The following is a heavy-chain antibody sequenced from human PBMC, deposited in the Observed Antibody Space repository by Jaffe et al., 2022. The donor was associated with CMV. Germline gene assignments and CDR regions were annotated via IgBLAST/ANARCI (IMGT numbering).Heavy chain of an antibody. Sequence: EVQLVESGGGLVQPGGSLRLSCAASGFIFGTYWMSWVRQAPGKGLEWVANINQDGSEKYYVDSVKGRCTISRDNADNSLYLQMSSLRAEDTAVYYCTRGRAYSNGYFDYWGQGTLVTVSS. CDR3: TRGRAYSNGYFDY. V-gene: IGHV3-7*01. J-gene: IGHJ4*02. D-gene: IGHD4-4*01. CDR1: GFIFGTYW. CDR2: INQDGSEK.